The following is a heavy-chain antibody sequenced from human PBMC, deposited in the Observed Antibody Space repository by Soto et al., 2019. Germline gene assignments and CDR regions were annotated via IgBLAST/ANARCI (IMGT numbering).Heavy chain of an antibody. D-gene: IGHD6-13*01. V-gene: IGHV3-15*07. CDR3: TTDHVGTSTWYFAYDI. J-gene: IGHJ3*02. Sequence: GGSLRLSCAASGFTFANAWMHWVRQAPGKGLEWVGRIKSKTDGGTTDYTAPVKGRFSISRDDSKNTLYLQMNSLQTEDTAVYFCTTDHVGTSTWYFAYDIWGQGTMVTVSS. CDR2: IKSKTDGGTT. CDR1: GFTFANAW.